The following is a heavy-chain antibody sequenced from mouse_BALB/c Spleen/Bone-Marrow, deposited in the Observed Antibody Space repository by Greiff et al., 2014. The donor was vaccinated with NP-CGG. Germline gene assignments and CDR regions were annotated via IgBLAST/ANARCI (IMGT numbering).Heavy chain of an antibody. CDR3: ARHGGSRGYYFDY. V-gene: IGHV5-12-2*01. CDR2: ISNGGGST. D-gene: IGHD1-1*01. CDR1: GFTFSSYT. Sequence: EVKLMESGGGLVQPGGPLKLSCAASGFTFSSYTMSWVRQTPEKRLEWVAYISNGGGSTYYPDTVKGRFTISRDNAKNTLYLQMSSLKSEDTAMYYCARHGGSRGYYFDYWGQGTTLTVSS. J-gene: IGHJ2*01.